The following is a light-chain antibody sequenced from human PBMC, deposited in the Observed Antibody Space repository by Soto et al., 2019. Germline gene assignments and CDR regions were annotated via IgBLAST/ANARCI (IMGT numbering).Light chain of an antibody. Sequence: QSALTQPASVSGSPGQSITISCTGTSSDVGSYTYVSWYQQHPGKAPKLLIYDVSNRPSGVSNRFSGSKSGNTASLTISGLQAEDEADYYCNSYRSSSTLVFGSGTKVTVL. CDR1: SSDVGSYTY. CDR2: DVS. J-gene: IGLJ1*01. CDR3: NSYRSSSTLV. V-gene: IGLV2-14*03.